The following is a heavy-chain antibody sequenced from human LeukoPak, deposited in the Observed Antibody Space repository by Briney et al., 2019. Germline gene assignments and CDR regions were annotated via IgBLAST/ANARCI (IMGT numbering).Heavy chain of an antibody. Sequence: GGSLRLSCAASGFTVSSNYMSWVRQAPGKGLEWVSVIYSGGSTYYADSVKGRFTISRDTSKNTLYLQMNSLRAEDTAVYYCARDRYSYGPPNFDYWGQGTLVTVSS. J-gene: IGHJ4*02. CDR3: ARDRYSYGPPNFDY. D-gene: IGHD5-18*01. V-gene: IGHV3-66*01. CDR1: GFTVSSNY. CDR2: IYSGGST.